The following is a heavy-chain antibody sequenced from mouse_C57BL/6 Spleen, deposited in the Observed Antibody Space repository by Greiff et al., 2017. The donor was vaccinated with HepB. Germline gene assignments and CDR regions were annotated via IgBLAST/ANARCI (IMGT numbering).Heavy chain of an antibody. J-gene: IGHJ3*01. V-gene: IGHV1-55*01. Sequence: QVQLQQPGAELVKPGASVKMSCKASGYTFTSYWITWVKQRPGQGLEWIGDIYPGSGSTNYNEKFKSKATLTVDTSSSTAYMQLSSLTSEDSAVYYCATYYYGSVAEFAYWGQGTLVTVSA. CDR1: GYTFTSYW. D-gene: IGHD1-1*01. CDR3: ATYYYGSVAEFAY. CDR2: IYPGSGST.